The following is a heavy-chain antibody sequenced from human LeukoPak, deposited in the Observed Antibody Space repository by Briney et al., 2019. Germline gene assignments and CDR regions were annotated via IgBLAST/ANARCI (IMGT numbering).Heavy chain of an antibody. J-gene: IGHJ4*02. CDR2: INPSSGGT. V-gene: IGHV1-2*02. CDR3: AREGDYYGSGAYFDY. Sequence: ASVKVSCKASGYTFTGYYMHWVRQAPGQGLEWMGWINPSSGGTNYAQKFQGRVTMTRDTSISTAYMELSRLRSDDTAVYYCAREGDYYGSGAYFDYWGQGTLVTVSS. D-gene: IGHD3-10*01. CDR1: GYTFTGYY.